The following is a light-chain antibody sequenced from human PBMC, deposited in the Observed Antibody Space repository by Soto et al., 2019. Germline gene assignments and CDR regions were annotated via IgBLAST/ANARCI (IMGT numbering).Light chain of an antibody. J-gene: IGKJ1*01. CDR2: VAS. CDR3: QQYGTSRT. Sequence: EIVLTQSPGPLSLFPGDRGTXXXXASQTISSDYLAWYXQKPGXXPXXLFYVASIRATGIPDRFSGSGSGTDFPLTISRLEPEDFAVYDCQQYGTSRTFGQGTKVDIK. V-gene: IGKV3-20*01. CDR1: QTISSDY.